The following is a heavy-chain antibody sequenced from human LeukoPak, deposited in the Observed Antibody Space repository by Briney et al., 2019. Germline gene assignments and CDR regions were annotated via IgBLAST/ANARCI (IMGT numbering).Heavy chain of an antibody. Sequence: SETLSLTCSVSGGAIISYYWGWIRQPPGKGLEWIGSIYYSGSTYYNPSLKSRVTISVDTSKNQFSLKLSSVTAADTAVYYCARVFGTGTYFNYWGQGTLVTVSS. V-gene: IGHV4-39*01. CDR1: GGAIISYY. D-gene: IGHD2-8*02. J-gene: IGHJ4*02. CDR2: IYYSGST. CDR3: ARVFGTGTYFNY.